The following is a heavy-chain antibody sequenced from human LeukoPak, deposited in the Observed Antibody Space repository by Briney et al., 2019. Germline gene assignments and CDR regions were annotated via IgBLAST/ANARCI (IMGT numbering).Heavy chain of an antibody. Sequence: PGGSLRLSCAASGFTFSSYEMNWVRQAPGKGLEWVSYISNSGTAIYYADSVKGRFTISRDNAKSSLYLQMNSLRAEDTAVYYCARDPMTTVTTPWYFDLWGRGTLVTVSS. D-gene: IGHD4-17*01. CDR3: ARDPMTTVTTPWYFDL. CDR2: ISNSGTAI. J-gene: IGHJ2*01. V-gene: IGHV3-48*03. CDR1: GFTFSSYE.